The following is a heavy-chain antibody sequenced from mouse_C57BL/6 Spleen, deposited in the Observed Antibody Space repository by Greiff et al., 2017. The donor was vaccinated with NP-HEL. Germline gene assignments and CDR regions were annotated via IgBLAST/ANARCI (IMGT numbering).Heavy chain of an antibody. CDR2: SRNKANDYTT. CDR3: ARDAGLSYAMDY. J-gene: IGHJ4*01. V-gene: IGHV7-1*01. CDR1: GFTFSDFY. D-gene: IGHD3-1*01. Sequence: EVKLMESGGGLVQSGRSLRLSCATSGFTFSDFYMEWVRQAPGKGLEWIAASRNKANDYTTEYSASVKGRFIVSRDTSQSILYLQMNALRAEDTAIYYCARDAGLSYAMDYWGQGTSVTVSS.